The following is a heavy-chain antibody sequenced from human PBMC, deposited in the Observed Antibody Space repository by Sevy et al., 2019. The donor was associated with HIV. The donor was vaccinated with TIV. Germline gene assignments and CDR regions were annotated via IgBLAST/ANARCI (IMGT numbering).Heavy chain of an antibody. CDR2: IYSGGST. CDR3: ARDWGVGNYRAMDV. Sequence: GGSLRLSCAASGFTVSSVYINWVRQAPGKGLEWVSVIYSGGSTYYADSVKGRFTISRDNSKNTLYLQMSSLRVEDTAVYYCARDWGVGNYRAMDVWGQGTTVTVSS. J-gene: IGHJ6*02. V-gene: IGHV3-53*01. D-gene: IGHD3-16*01. CDR1: GFTVSSVY.